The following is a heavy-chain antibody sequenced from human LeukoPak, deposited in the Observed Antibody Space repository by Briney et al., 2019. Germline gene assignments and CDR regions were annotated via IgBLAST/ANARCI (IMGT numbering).Heavy chain of an antibody. CDR2: IYYSWST. CDR1: GGSISSGDYY. CDR3: TRAIHCSSTSCYGVWYFDH. V-gene: IGHV4-30-4*08. D-gene: IGHD2-2*01. J-gene: IGHJ2*01. Sequence: SQTLSLTCTVSGGSISSGDYYWSWIRQPPWKGLEWIGYIYYSWSTYYNPSLKSRVTISVDTSKNQFSLKLSSVNAADKAVYYGTRAIHCSSTSCYGVWYFDHWGRGTLVTVSS.